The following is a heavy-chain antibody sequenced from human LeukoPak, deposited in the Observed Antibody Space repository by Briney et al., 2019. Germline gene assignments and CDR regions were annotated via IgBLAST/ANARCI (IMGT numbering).Heavy chain of an antibody. V-gene: IGHV4-59*01. CDR1: GGSISSYY. D-gene: IGHD3-3*01. Sequence: PSETLSLTCTVPGGSISSYYWSWIRQPPGKGLEWIGYIYYSGSTNYNPSLKSRVTISVDTSKNQFSLKLSSVTAADTAVYYCARDSVPHYDFWSGHYGMDVWGQGTTVTVSS. CDR2: IYYSGST. CDR3: ARDSVPHYDFWSGHYGMDV. J-gene: IGHJ6*02.